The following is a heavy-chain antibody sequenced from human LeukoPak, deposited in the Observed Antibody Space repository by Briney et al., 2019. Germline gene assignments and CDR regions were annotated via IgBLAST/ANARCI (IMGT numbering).Heavy chain of an antibody. J-gene: IGHJ5*02. Sequence: GGSLRLSCAASGFTLSNYAMFWVRQAPGWGLEWVSAISGTGGSTDYADSVKGRITISRDHSRNTLYLQMNGLRAEDTAVYYCAKAGGSSYSRNWFDPWGQGTLVTVSS. V-gene: IGHV3-23*01. D-gene: IGHD6-13*01. CDR1: GFTLSNYA. CDR3: AKAGGSSYSRNWFDP. CDR2: ISGTGGST.